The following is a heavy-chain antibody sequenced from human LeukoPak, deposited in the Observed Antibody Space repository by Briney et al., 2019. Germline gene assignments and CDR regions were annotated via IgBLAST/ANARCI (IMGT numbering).Heavy chain of an antibody. J-gene: IGHJ6*03. V-gene: IGHV3-21*01. D-gene: IGHD1-26*01. Sequence: PGGSLRLSCAASGFTFSSYSMNWVGQAPGKGLDWVSSISSSSSYIYYADSVKGRFTNSRDNAKNSLYLQMNSLRAEDTAVYYCARDQLVGVRDYMDVWGKGTTVTVSS. CDR3: ARDQLVGVRDYMDV. CDR2: ISSSSSYI. CDR1: GFTFSSYS.